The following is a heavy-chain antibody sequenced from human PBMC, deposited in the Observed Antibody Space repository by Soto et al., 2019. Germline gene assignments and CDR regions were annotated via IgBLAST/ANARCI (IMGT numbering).Heavy chain of an antibody. J-gene: IGHJ6*02. CDR3: ARAACSSTSCYNYYAYGLDV. Sequence: ASVKVSCKASGYTFTTYSMHWVRQAPGQRLEWMVCIHAGNGNTEHSQKFQGRVTITRDTSVSTAELKLGSMRSEDTAVYYCARAACSSTSCYNYYAYGLDVWGQGTAVSVSS. CDR2: IHAGNGNT. CDR1: GYTFTTYS. V-gene: IGHV1-3*01. D-gene: IGHD2-2*01.